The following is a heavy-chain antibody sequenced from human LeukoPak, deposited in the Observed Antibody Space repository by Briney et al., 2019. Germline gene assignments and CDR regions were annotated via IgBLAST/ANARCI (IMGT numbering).Heavy chain of an antibody. J-gene: IGHJ4*02. CDR1: EFTFSTYA. Sequence: GGSLRLSCAASEFTFSTYAMSWVRQAPGKGLEWVSAISSSGGSTYYADSVKGRFTISRDNSKNTLYLQMNSLRAEDTAVYYCAKYCGYSSSWYKLGLDYWGQGTLVTVSS. CDR3: AKYCGYSSSWYKLGLDY. V-gene: IGHV3-23*01. CDR2: ISSSGGST. D-gene: IGHD6-13*01.